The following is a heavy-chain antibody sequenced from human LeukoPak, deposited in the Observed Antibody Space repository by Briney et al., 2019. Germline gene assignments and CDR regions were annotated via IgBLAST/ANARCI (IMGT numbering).Heavy chain of an antibody. CDR2: IYHSGST. CDR3: ARHLGPGSHAMDV. V-gene: IGHV4-4*02. Sequence: SETLSLTCAVSGGSISSGNWWSWVRQPPGKGLEWIGQIYHSGSTNYNPSLKSRVTISVDTSKTQFSLRLSSVTAADTAVYYCARHLGPGSHAMDVWGQGTTVTVSS. D-gene: IGHD3-16*01. J-gene: IGHJ6*02. CDR1: GGSISSGNW.